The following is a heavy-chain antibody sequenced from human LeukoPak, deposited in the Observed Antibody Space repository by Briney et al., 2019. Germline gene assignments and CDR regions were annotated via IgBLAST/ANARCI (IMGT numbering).Heavy chain of an antibody. V-gene: IGHV1-46*01. D-gene: IGHD2-2*01. CDR3: ARFRVRSSTTSRGGGNWFDP. CDR1: GYTFTSYY. J-gene: IGHJ5*02. Sequence: ASVRVSCKASGYTFTSYYMHWVRQAPGQGLEWMGTINPSGGSTSYAQKFQGRVTMTRDTSTSTVYMELSSLRSEDTAVYYCARFRVRSSTTSRGGGNWFDPWGQGTLVTVSS. CDR2: INPSGGST.